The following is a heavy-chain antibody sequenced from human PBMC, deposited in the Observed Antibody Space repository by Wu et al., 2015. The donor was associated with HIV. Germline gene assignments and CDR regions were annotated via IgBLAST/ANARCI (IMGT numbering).Heavy chain of an antibody. J-gene: IGHJ5*02. D-gene: IGHD3-22*01. Sequence: QVQLVQSGAEVKKPGASVKVSCKASGYTFTGYYMHWVRQVPGQGLEWMGWINPNSGGTNYAQKFQGRVTMTRDTSISTAYMELSSLRSDDTAVYYCARDYYDSSGYITNNWFDPGAREPWSPSPQ. CDR1: GYTFTGYY. CDR3: ARDYYDSSGYITNNWFDP. CDR2: INPNSGGT. V-gene: IGHV1-2*02.